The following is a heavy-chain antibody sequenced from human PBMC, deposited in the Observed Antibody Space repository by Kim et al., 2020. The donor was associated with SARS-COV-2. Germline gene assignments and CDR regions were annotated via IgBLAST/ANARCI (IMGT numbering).Heavy chain of an antibody. V-gene: IGHV3-23*03. CDR2: IYSGGSST. D-gene: IGHD6-19*01. J-gene: IGHJ6*01. Sequence: GGSLRLSCAASGFTFSSYAMSWVRQAPGKGLEWVSVIYSGGSSTYYADSVKGRFTISRDNSKNTLYLQLNSLRAEDTAAYYCAKASVRLDSSGWDYYYYG. CDR1: GFTFSSYA. CDR3: AKASVRLDSSGWDYYYYG.